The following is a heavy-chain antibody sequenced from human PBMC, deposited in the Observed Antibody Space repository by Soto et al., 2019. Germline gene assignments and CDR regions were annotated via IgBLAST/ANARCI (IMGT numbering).Heavy chain of an antibody. Sequence: QVHLVQSGAEVKKPGSSVKVSCKASGGSFSNYIFAWVRQAPGQGLEWMGGTIPMFATAQYAQKLQGRVTINADESTSTVYMDLNSLTSDDTAVYYCARGLFGQQWLMGFDTWGQGTLVTVSS. J-gene: IGHJ4*02. V-gene: IGHV1-69*01. CDR3: ARGLFGQQWLMGFDT. CDR1: GGSFSNYI. D-gene: IGHD6-19*01. CDR2: TIPMFATA.